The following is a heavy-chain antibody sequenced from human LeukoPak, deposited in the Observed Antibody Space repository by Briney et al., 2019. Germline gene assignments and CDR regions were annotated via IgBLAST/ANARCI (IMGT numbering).Heavy chain of an antibody. J-gene: IGHJ4*02. V-gene: IGHV1-2*02. CDR1: GYTFTGYY. CDR2: INPNSGGT. CDR3: ARARGRVGATDY. Sequence: ASVKVSCKASGYTFTGYYMHWMRQAPGQGLEWMGWINPNSGGTNYAQKFQGRVTMTRDTSISTAYMELSRLRSDDTAVYYCARARGRVGATDYWGQGTLVTVSS. D-gene: IGHD1-26*01.